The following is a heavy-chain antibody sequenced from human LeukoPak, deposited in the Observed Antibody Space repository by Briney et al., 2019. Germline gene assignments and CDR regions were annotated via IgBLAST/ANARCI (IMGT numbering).Heavy chain of an antibody. D-gene: IGHD1-26*01. CDR1: RASISSNY. CDR3: ARATSGTYYYFAD. CDR2: IYTGGTT. V-gene: IGHV4-4*07. Sequence: SETLSLTCTVSRASISSNYWNWIRQPAGKGLEGMGRIYTGGTTTYNPSLKSRVIMSVDTSKNQFSLKLSSVTAADTAVYYCARATSGTYYYFADWGQGTLVTVSS. J-gene: IGHJ4*02.